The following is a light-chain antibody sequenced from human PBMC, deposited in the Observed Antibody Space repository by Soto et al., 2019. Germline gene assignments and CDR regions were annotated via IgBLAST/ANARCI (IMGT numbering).Light chain of an antibody. CDR2: DAT. CDR3: LLFCSGAPV. Sequence: QAVVTQEPSLTVSPGGTVTLTCGSSTGAVTSYHYPHWFQQSPGQAPRTLIYDATAKPSWTPVRFSGSLLGDKAALTLSGAQPEDEAEYYCLLFCSGAPVFGLGTKVTVL. J-gene: IGLJ1*01. CDR1: TGAVTSYHY. V-gene: IGLV7-46*01.